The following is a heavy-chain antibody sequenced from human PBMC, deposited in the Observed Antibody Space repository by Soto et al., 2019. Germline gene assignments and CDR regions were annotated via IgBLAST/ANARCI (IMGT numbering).Heavy chain of an antibody. CDR2: ISAYNGNT. J-gene: IGHJ3*02. Sequence: GASVKVSCKASGYTFTSYGISWARQSPGQGLEWMGWISAYNGNTNYAQKLQGRVTMTTDTSTSTAYMELRSLRSDDTAVYYCARVYCSGGSCQRGIGAFDIWGQGTMVTVSS. CDR3: ARVYCSGGSCQRGIGAFDI. CDR1: GYTFTSYG. D-gene: IGHD2-15*01. V-gene: IGHV1-18*01.